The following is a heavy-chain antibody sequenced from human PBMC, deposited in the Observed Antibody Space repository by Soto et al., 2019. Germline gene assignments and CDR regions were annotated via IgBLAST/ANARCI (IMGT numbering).Heavy chain of an antibody. V-gene: IGHV3-23*01. D-gene: IGHD3-3*01. CDR2: ISGSGGST. CDR3: AKIWEGWSTLREKTYYFDY. Sequence: EVQLLESGGGLVQHGGSLRLSCAASGFTFSSYAMSWVRQAPGKGLEWVSAISGSGGSTYYADSVKGRFTISRDNSKNTLYLQMNSLRAEDTAVYYCAKIWEGWSTLREKTYYFDYWGQGTLVTVSS. J-gene: IGHJ4*02. CDR1: GFTFSSYA.